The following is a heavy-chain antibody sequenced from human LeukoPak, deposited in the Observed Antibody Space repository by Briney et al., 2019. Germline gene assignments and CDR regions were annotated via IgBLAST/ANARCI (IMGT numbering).Heavy chain of an antibody. D-gene: IGHD6-13*01. Sequence: ASVKVSCKASGYTFTSYDINWVRQATGQGLEWMGWMNPNSGNTGYAQKVQGRVTMTRNTSISTAYMKLRSLRSEDTAVYYCVTAAGWDAFDIWGQGTMVTVSS. J-gene: IGHJ3*02. CDR1: GYTFTSYD. CDR3: VTAAGWDAFDI. V-gene: IGHV1-8*01. CDR2: MNPNSGNT.